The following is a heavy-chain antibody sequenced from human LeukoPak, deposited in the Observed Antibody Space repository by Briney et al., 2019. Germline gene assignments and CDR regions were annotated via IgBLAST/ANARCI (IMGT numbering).Heavy chain of an antibody. CDR3: AKLMRSYNWNDFDY. D-gene: IGHD1-1*01. J-gene: IGHJ4*02. Sequence: GGSLRLSRAASGFTFSSYAMSWVRQAPGKGLEWVSAISGSGGSTYYADSVKGRFTISRDNSKNTLYLQMNSLRAEDTAVYYCAKLMRSYNWNDFDYWGQGTLVTVSS. V-gene: IGHV3-23*01. CDR2: ISGSGGST. CDR1: GFTFSSYA.